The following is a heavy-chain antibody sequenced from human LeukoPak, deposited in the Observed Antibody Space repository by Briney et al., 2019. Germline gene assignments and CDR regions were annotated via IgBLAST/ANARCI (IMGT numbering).Heavy chain of an antibody. Sequence: PGGSLRLSCAASGFTFSNHWMSWVRQAPGKGLEWVANIKQDVSEKHYVDSVKGRFTISRDNAKNSLYPQMNSLRAEDTALYYCAKANAGIAARHGMDVWGQGTTVTVSS. CDR3: AKANAGIAARHGMDV. V-gene: IGHV3-7*03. J-gene: IGHJ6*02. CDR1: GFTFSNHW. D-gene: IGHD6-6*01. CDR2: IKQDVSEK.